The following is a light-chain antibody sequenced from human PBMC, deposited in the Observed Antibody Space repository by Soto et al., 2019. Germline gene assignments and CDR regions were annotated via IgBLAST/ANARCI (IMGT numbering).Light chain of an antibody. CDR2: GTT. V-gene: IGKV3-15*01. Sequence: EVLMTQSPATLSVSPGERVTLSCRASQSVGGDVAWYQQKPGQAPRLLIYGTTTRAPGIPASFSGSRSGTEFTLTVSSLRSEDFGVFYCQQYNNWPLTFGGGTKVEIK. CDR3: QQYNNWPLT. J-gene: IGKJ4*01. CDR1: QSVGGD.